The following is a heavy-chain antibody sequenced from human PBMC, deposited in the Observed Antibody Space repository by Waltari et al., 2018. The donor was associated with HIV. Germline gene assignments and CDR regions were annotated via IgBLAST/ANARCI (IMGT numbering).Heavy chain of an antibody. CDR3: ARDPVIQHYFDY. CDR1: GGSISSYY. D-gene: IGHD5-18*01. V-gene: IGHV4-59*01. Sequence: QVQLQESGPGLVKPSETLSLTYTVSGGSISSYYWSWIRQPPGKGLEWIGYIYYSGSTNYNPSLKSRVTISVDTSKNQFSLKLSSVTAADTAVYYCARDPVIQHYFDYWGQGTLVTVSS. CDR2: IYYSGST. J-gene: IGHJ4*02.